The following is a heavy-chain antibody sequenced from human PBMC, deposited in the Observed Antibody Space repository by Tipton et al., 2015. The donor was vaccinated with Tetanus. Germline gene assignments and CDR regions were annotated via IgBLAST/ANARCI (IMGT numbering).Heavy chain of an antibody. Sequence: TLSLTCAVSGASISSIYSWSWIRQPPGKGLEWIGSVFRSGSADYNPSLKIRVNISLDRSENQISLMLTSVTAADTAVYYCARVACSSTSCYSHYFDYWGPGSLVTVSS. D-gene: IGHD2-2*01. CDR2: VFRSGSA. CDR1: GASISSIYS. J-gene: IGHJ4*02. V-gene: IGHV4-30-2*01. CDR3: ARVACSSTSCYSHYFDY.